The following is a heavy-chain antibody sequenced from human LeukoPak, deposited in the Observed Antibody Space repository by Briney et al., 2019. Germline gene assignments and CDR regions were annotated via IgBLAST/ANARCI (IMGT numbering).Heavy chain of an antibody. CDR2: NNHSGST. CDR3: ARSFITRSIWFDP. D-gene: IGHD3-22*01. V-gene: IGHV4-34*01. J-gene: IGHJ5*02. CDR1: GGSFSGYY. Sequence: KASETLPLTCAVYGGSFSGYYWSWIRQPPGKGLEWIGENNHSGSTNYNPSLKSRVTISVDTSKNQFSLKLSSVTAADTAVYYCARSFITRSIWFDPWGQGTLVTVSS.